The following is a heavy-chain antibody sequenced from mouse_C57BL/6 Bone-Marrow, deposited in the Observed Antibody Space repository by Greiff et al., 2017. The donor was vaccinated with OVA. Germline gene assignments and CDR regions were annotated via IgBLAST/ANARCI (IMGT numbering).Heavy chain of an antibody. CDR1: GYAFTNYL. D-gene: IGHD2-5*01. V-gene: IGHV1-54*01. J-gene: IGHJ3*01. Sequence: VQLQQSGAELVRPGTSVKLSCKASGYAFTNYLIEWVKQRPGQGLEWIGVINPGSGGTNYNEKFKGKATLTADKSSSTVYMQLSILTSEDSAVYFCASHSNCGAWFAYWGKGTLVTVSA. CDR2: INPGSGGT. CDR3: ASHSNCGAWFAY.